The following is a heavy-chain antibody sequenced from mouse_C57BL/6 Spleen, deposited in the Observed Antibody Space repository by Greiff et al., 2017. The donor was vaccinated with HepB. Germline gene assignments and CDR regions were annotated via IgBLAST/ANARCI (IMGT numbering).Heavy chain of an antibody. V-gene: IGHV1-55*01. Sequence: VQLQQSGAELVKPGASVKMSCKASGYTFTSYWITWVKQRPGQGLEWIGDIYPGSGSTNYNEKFKSKATLTVDTSSSTAYMQLSSLTSEDSAVYYCARSPPLYYGSSYWYFDVRGSGSTVAGSS. CDR2: IYPGSGST. J-gene: IGHJ1*01. D-gene: IGHD1-1*01. CDR1: GYTFTSYW. CDR3: ARSPPLYYGSSYWYFDV.